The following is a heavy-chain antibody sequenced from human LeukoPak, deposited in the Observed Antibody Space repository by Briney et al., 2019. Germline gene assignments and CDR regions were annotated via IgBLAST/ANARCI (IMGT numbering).Heavy chain of an antibody. J-gene: IGHJ4*02. Sequence: SETLSLTCTVSGGSISSSSYYWGWIRQPPGKGLEWIGSIYYSGSTYYNPSLKSRVTISVDTSKNQFSLKLSSVTAADTAVYYCARPSDSSSSYYFDYWGQETLVTVSS. CDR1: GGSISSSSYY. D-gene: IGHD6-6*01. CDR2: IYYSGST. V-gene: IGHV4-39*01. CDR3: ARPSDSSSSYYFDY.